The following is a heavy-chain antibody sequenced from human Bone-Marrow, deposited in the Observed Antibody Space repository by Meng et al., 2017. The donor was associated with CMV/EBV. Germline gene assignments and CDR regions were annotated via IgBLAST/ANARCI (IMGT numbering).Heavy chain of an antibody. J-gene: IGHJ6*02. CDR3: TIGSYYYYYGMDV. CDR1: GGSIISSSHY. CDR2: IYYSGST. D-gene: IGHD1-26*01. Sequence: SETLSLTCFVSGGSIISSSHYWGWVRQSPGKGLEWIGSIYYSGSTYINPSLKSRVTMSVDTSKNQFSLKLSSVTAADTAVYYCTIGSYYYYYGMDVWGQGTTVTVSS. V-gene: IGHV4-39*07.